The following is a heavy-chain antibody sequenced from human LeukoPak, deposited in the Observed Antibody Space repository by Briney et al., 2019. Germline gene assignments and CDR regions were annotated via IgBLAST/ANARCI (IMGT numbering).Heavy chain of an antibody. CDR3: VRVDHSLGKTYLDY. CDR2: ISSSNSFI. CDR1: GFTFSTYS. Sequence: GGSLRLSCAASGFTFSTYSLNWVRQAPGKGLEWVSSISSSNSFIYYADSVKGRFTISRDNAKNSLYLQMNSLRAEDTAVYYCVRVDHSLGKTYLDYWGQGTLVTVSS. V-gene: IGHV3-21*01. D-gene: IGHD2-21*01. J-gene: IGHJ4*02.